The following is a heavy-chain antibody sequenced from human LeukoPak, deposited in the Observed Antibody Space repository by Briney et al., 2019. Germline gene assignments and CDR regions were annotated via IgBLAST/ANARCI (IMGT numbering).Heavy chain of an antibody. CDR2: INHNGNVN. CDR3: AREGGWERLRGAFDI. V-gene: IGHV3-7*03. CDR1: GFTFSSYA. D-gene: IGHD1-26*01. J-gene: IGHJ3*02. Sequence: GGSLRLSCAASGFTFSSYAMNWARQAPGKGLEWVASINHNGNVNYYVDSVKGRFTISRDNAKNSLYLQMNSLRAEDTAVYYCAREGGWERLRGAFDIWGQGTMVTVSS.